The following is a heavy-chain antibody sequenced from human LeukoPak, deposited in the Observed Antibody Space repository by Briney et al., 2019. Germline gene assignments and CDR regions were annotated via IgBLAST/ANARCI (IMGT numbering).Heavy chain of an antibody. CDR1: GGTFSSYA. Sequence: SVKVSCKASGGTFSSYAISWVRQAPGQGLEWMGGIIPIFGTANYAQKFQGRVTITADESTSTAYMELSSLRSEDTAVYYCASRYVDTAMVRDYYGMDVWGQGTTVTVSS. CDR3: ASRYVDTAMVRDYYGMDV. D-gene: IGHD5-18*01. CDR2: IIPIFGTA. V-gene: IGHV1-69*13. J-gene: IGHJ6*02.